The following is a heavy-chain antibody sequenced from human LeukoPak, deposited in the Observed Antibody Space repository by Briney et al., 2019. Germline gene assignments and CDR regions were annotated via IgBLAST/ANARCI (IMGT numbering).Heavy chain of an antibody. CDR2: ISSSYI. J-gene: IGHJ3*02. D-gene: IGHD1-26*01. V-gene: IGHV3-21*01. Sequence: GGSLRLSCAASGFTFSSYSMNWVRQAPGKGLEWVSSISSSYIYYADSVKGRFTISRDNAKNSLYLQMNSLRAEDTAVYYCWGKGYSGSYSTHDTDIWGQGTMVTVSS. CDR1: GFTFSSYS. CDR3: WGKGYSGSYSTHDTDI.